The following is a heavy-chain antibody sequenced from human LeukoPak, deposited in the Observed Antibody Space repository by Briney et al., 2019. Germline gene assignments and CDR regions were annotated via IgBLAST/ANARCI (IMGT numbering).Heavy chain of an antibody. CDR3: ARGGTVVTLYYFDY. V-gene: IGHV4-31*03. D-gene: IGHD4-23*01. CDR1: GGSISSGGYY. Sequence: SETLSLTCTVSGGSISSGGYYWSWIRQHPGKGLEWIGYIYYSGSTYYNPSLKSRVTISVDTSKNQFSLKLSSVTAADTAVYYCARGGTVVTLYYFDYWGQGTLVTVSS. J-gene: IGHJ4*02. CDR2: IYYSGST.